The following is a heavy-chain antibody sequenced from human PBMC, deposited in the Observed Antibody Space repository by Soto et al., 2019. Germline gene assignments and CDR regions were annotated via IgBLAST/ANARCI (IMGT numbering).Heavy chain of an antibody. CDR2: IDHRGST. V-gene: IGHV4-34*01. CDR1: GGSFRGHY. J-gene: IGHJ4*02. CDR3: ARVGYGDLLDX. D-gene: IGHD4-17*01. Sequence: EILCLTCAVDGGSFRGHYWNWIRQPPGKGLELIGEIDHRGSTNYNPSLKSRVTISVDTSKNQFWLKLSSVTAADTAVYYCARVGYGDLLDXWVQGTLVTVSX.